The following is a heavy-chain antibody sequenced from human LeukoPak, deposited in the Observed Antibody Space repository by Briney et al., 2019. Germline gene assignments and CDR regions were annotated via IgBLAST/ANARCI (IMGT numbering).Heavy chain of an antibody. J-gene: IGHJ6*02. CDR3: ARRGYCSSTSCYTGYGMDV. Sequence: SETLSLTCTVSGGSISTYYWSWIRQPPGKGLEWIGYIYYSGSTNYNPSLKSRVTISVDTSKNQFSLKLSSVTAADTAVYYCARRGYCSSTSCYTGYGMDVWGQGTTVTVSS. D-gene: IGHD2-2*02. CDR1: GGSISTYY. V-gene: IGHV4-59*08. CDR2: IYYSGST.